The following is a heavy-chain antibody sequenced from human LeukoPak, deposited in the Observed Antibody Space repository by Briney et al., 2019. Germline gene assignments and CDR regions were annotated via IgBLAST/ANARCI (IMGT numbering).Heavy chain of an antibody. CDR2: VNPTGGSA. CDR1: GDTFTSYF. J-gene: IGHJ3*02. V-gene: IGHV1-46*03. CDR3: AQGRFSDDAFDI. Sequence: GASMKVSCKASGDTFTSYFIHWVRQAPGQGLEWMATVNPTGGSAFYSQKFQGRVTMTSDTSATTVYMDLSSLRPEDTAVYYCAQGRFSDDAFDIWGQGTVVTVSS. D-gene: IGHD1-26*01.